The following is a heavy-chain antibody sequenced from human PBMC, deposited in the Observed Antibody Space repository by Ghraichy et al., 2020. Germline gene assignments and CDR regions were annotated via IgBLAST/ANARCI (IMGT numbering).Heavy chain of an antibody. CDR2: IYYSGST. CDR1: GGSVSSGSYY. J-gene: IGHJ4*02. CDR3: ARAGDDYVWGSYRQDYFDY. Sequence: SETLSLTCTVSGGSVSSGSYYWSWIRQPPGKGLEWIGYIYYSGSTNYNPSLKSRVTISVDTSKNQFSLKLSSVTAADTAVYYCARAGDDYVWGSYRQDYFDYWGQGPLVTVSS. D-gene: IGHD3-16*02. V-gene: IGHV4-61*01.